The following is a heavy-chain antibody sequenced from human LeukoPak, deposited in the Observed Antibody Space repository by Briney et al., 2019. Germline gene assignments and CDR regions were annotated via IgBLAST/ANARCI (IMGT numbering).Heavy chain of an antibody. CDR1: GYTFTSYG. CDR2: ISAYNGNT. V-gene: IGHV1-18*01. Sequence: VASVKVSCKASGYTFTSYGISWVRQAPGQGLERMGWISAYNGNTNYAQKLQGRVTMTTDTSTSTAYMELRSLRSDDTAVYYCARYYDDRNWFDPWGQGTLVTVSS. J-gene: IGHJ5*02. CDR3: ARYYDDRNWFDP. D-gene: IGHD3-22*01.